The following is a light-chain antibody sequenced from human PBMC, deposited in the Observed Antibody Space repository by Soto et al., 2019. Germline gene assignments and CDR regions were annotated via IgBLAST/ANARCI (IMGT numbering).Light chain of an antibody. Sequence: EIVLTQSPATLSLSPGERATLSCRASQSVSSYLAWYQQKPGQAPRLLIYDASNRATGIPARVSGSGSGTVFTLTICSLEPEDFAIYYCQQRSNWPPVTFGGGTKVEIK. J-gene: IGKJ4*01. CDR1: QSVSSY. V-gene: IGKV3-11*01. CDR2: DAS. CDR3: QQRSNWPPVT.